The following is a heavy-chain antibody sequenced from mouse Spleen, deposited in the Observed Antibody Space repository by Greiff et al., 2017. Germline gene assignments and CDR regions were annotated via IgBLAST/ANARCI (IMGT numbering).Heavy chain of an antibody. CDR1: GFSLTSYG. Sequence: VKLVESGPGLVQPSQSLSITCTVSGFSLTSYGVHWVRQSPGKGLEWLGVIWSGGSTDYNAAFISRLSISKDNSKSQVFFKMNSLQADDTAIYYCARNRYDYDDGFAYWGQGTLVTVSA. D-gene: IGHD2-4*01. CDR3: ARNRYDYDDGFAY. J-gene: IGHJ3*01. CDR2: IWSGGST. V-gene: IGHV2-4-1*01.